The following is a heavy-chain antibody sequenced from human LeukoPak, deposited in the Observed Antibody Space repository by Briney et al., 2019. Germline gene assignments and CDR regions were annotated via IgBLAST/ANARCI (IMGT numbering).Heavy chain of an antibody. CDR2: IYYSGST. CDR3: ARRGHDSSGFLTYYFEH. CDR1: GGSFSGYY. J-gene: IGHJ4*02. D-gene: IGHD3-22*01. V-gene: IGHV4-59*08. Sequence: SETLSLTCAVYGGSFSGYYWSWIRKPPGKGLEWIAYIYYSGSTNYNPSPKSRGTISVDTSKNQISLQPSSVTAADTAVYYCARRGHDSSGFLTYYFEHWGQGTLVTVSS.